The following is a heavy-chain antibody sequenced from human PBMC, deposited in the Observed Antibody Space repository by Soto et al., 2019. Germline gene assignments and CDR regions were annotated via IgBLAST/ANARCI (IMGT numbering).Heavy chain of an antibody. CDR1: GGSISSYY. CDR2: IYYSGST. V-gene: IGHV4-59*01. Sequence: SETLSLTCTVSGGSISSYYWSWIRQPAGKGLEWIGYIYYSGSTKYNPSLRSRVTISVDTSKNQFSLKLSSVTAADTAVYYCARERYSSGWYPYFDYWGQGTLVTVSS. D-gene: IGHD6-19*01. J-gene: IGHJ4*02. CDR3: ARERYSSGWYPYFDY.